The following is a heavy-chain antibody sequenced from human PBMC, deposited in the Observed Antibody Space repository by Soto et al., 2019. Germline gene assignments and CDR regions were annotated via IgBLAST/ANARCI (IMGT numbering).Heavy chain of an antibody. V-gene: IGHV4-59*11. J-gene: IGHJ4*02. D-gene: IGHD2-2*01. Sequence: QVQLQESGPRLVKPSETLSLTCIVSGGSISSHYWSWIRQPPGKGLEWIGYIYYSGSTNYNPSLKSRVTISVDTSKNQFTLKLSSVTAADTAVYDCARAVLPATAPFDCWGQGTLVTVSS. CDR2: IYYSGST. CDR3: ARAVLPATAPFDC. CDR1: GGSISSHY.